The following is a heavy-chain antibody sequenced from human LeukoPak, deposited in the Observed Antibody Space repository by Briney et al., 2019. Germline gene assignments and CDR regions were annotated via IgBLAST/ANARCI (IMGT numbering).Heavy chain of an antibody. CDR1: GGSISSYY. D-gene: IGHD3-16*01. J-gene: IGHJ4*02. Sequence: SETLSLTCTVSGGSISSYYWSWIRQPARKGLEWIATISHSGSTYYNPSLKSQVTISVDTSKNQFSLKLSSVTAADTAVYYCAGGIRVYYFDYWGQGTLVTVSS. CDR2: ISHSGST. V-gene: IGHV4-4*07. CDR3: AGGIRVYYFDY.